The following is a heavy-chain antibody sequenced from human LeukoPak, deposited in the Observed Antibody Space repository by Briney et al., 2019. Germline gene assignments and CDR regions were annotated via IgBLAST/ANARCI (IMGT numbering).Heavy chain of an antibody. CDR1: GFPFTSCW. Sequence: PGGSLRLSCAASGFPFTSCWMHWVRQAAGKGRVWVSRINGDGRSTSYADSVKGRFTISRDNAKNTVYLQMNSLRAEDTAVYYCAKMDVGWGQGTLVTVSS. CDR3: AKMDVG. V-gene: IGHV3-74*01. D-gene: IGHD5-24*01. J-gene: IGHJ4*02. CDR2: INGDGRST.